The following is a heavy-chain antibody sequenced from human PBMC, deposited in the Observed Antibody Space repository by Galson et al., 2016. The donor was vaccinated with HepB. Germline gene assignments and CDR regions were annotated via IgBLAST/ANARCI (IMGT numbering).Heavy chain of an antibody. J-gene: IGHJ4*02. CDR2: ISGSSGRI. CDR1: GFSFSSHI. CDR3: AKCRSTVTTQCLNFDD. D-gene: IGHD2-2*01. V-gene: IGHV3-23*01. Sequence: SLRLSCAASGFSFSSHIMTWVRQAPGKGLEWVSGISGSSGRIYDEESVKGRFTISRDNSKNTLFLQMNSLRAEDTAVYYCAKCRSTVTTQCLNFDDWGQGTLVTVFS.